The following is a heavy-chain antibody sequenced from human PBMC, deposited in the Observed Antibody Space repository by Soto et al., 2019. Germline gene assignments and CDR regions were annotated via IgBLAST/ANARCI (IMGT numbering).Heavy chain of an antibody. D-gene: IGHD6-13*01. V-gene: IGHV1-2*02. CDR3: AREEATAGNDCFDY. Sequence: ASVKVSCKASGYTFTGYYMHWVRQAPGQGLEWMGWINPNSGGTNYAQKFQGRVTMTWDTSISTVYMELNSLTSDDTAVYYCAREEATAGNDCFDYWGQGTLVTVSS. J-gene: IGHJ4*02. CDR2: INPNSGGT. CDR1: GYTFTGYY.